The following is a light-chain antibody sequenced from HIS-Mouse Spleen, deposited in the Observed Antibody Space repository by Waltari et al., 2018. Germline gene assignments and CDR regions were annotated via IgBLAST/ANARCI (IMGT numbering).Light chain of an antibody. J-gene: IGLJ3*02. CDR1: SSDVGSYNL. V-gene: IGLV2-23*01. Sequence: QSALTQPASVSGSPGQSITISCTGTSSDVGSYNLVSWYQQHPGNAPELMIYEGSKRPSVVANRFSGANSGNTASLTISGLQAEDEADYYCCSYAGSSTWVFGGGTKLTVL. CDR2: EGS. CDR3: CSYAGSSTWV.